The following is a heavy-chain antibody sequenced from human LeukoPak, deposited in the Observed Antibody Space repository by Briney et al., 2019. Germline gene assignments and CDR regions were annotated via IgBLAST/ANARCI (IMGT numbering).Heavy chain of an antibody. V-gene: IGHV4-4*07. CDR3: ARQIASAGTAGFDF. Sequence: SETLSLTCTGSGGSISSYYWSWIRQPAGKGLGWIGRIYSTGSTNYNPSLKSRVTMSVDTSKNQFSLRLRSVTAADTAVYYCARQIASAGTAGFDFWGQGALVTVSS. J-gene: IGHJ4*02. CDR2: IYSTGST. D-gene: IGHD6-13*01. CDR1: GGSISSYY.